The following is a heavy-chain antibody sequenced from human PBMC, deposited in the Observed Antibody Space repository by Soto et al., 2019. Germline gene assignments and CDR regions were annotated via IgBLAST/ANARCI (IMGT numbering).Heavy chain of an antibody. D-gene: IGHD3-10*01. CDR2: INAGNGNT. V-gene: IGHV1-3*01. CDR3: DRGPVLWLDI. CDR1: GYTFTSYA. J-gene: IGHJ6*02. Sequence: QVQLVQSGAEVKKPGASVKVSCNASGYTFTSYAMHWVRQAPGQRLEWMGWINAGNGNTKYWQKVQGRVTITRDTSGRTCNVKLSSLRYDDTAVYYWDRGPVLWLDICRQCTTVTVSS.